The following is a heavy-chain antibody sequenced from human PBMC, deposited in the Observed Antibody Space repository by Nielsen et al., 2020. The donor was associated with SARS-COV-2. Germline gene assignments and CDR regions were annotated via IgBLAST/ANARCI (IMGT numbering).Heavy chain of an antibody. CDR3: ARSGYSPDAFDI. CDR1: GGSISSGGYY. CDR2: IYYSGST. V-gene: IGHV4-39*01. D-gene: IGHD3-3*01. J-gene: IGHJ3*02. Sequence: SETLSLTCTVSGGSISSGGYYWSWIRQHPGKGLEWIGSIYYSGSTYYNPSLKSRVTISVDTSKNQFSLKLSSVTAADTAVYYCARSGYSPDAFDIWGQGTMVTVSS.